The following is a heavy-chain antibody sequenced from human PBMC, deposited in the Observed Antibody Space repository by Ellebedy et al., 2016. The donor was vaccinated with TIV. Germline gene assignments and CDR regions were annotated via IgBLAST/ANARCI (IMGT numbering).Heavy chain of an antibody. Sequence: ASVKVSCKASGYTFTSYDISWVRQAPGQGLEWMGWISAYNGNTNYAQKLQGRVTMTTDTSTSTAYMELRSLRSDDTAVYYCARDRFYYYGSGSHNDVWGQGTTVTVSS. V-gene: IGHV1-18*01. CDR2: ISAYNGNT. J-gene: IGHJ6*02. CDR1: GYTFTSYD. D-gene: IGHD3-10*01. CDR3: ARDRFYYYGSGSHNDV.